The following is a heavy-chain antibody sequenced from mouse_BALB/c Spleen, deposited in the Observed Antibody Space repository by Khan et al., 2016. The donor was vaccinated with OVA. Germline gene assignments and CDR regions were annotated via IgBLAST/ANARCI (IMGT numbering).Heavy chain of an antibody. Sequence: QVQLQQSGAELARPGASVKMSCKASGYTFTSYTMHWVKQRPGQGLDWIGYINPTNGYTNYNQKFKDKATLTADKSSSTAYMQLSSLTSDDSAVDYCARDGAYYRNDGWFAYWGQGTLVTVSA. J-gene: IGHJ3*01. CDR3: ARDGAYYRNDGWFAY. CDR2: INPTNGYT. CDR1: GYTFTSYT. D-gene: IGHD2-14*01. V-gene: IGHV1-4*01.